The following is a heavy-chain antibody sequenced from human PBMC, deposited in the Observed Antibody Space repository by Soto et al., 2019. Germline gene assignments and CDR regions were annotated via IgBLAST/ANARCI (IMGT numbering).Heavy chain of an antibody. J-gene: IGHJ4*02. CDR2: IYKSGTT. D-gene: IGHD1-26*01. CDR3: ARDQNGSPHFDY. V-gene: IGHV4-59*01. Sequence: QVQLQESGPGLVKPSETLSLTCSVSGGSISDYYWSWLRQPPGRGLEWIGYIYKSGTTNYNPSLRSRVTISVDTSKNPFSLKLSSVTAADTAVYFCARDQNGSPHFDYWGQGTLVTVSS. CDR1: GGSISDYY.